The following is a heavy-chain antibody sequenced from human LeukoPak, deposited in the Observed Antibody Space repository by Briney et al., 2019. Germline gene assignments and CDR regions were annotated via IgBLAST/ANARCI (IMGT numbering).Heavy chain of an antibody. Sequence: SVKVSCKASGGTFTIYAISWGRQAPGQGLEWMGGIIPIFGTANYAQKFQGRVTITADESTSTAYMELSSLRSEDTAVYYCARGVAAARDLAFDYWGQGTLATVSS. V-gene: IGHV1-69*13. CDR2: IIPIFGTA. CDR3: ARGVAAARDLAFDY. J-gene: IGHJ4*02. D-gene: IGHD6-13*01. CDR1: GGTFTIYA.